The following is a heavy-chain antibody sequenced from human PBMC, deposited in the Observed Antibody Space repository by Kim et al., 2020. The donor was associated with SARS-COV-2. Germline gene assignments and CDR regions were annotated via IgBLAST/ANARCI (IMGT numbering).Heavy chain of an antibody. CDR3: ARPVTGSWPAAVAFDI. CDR1: GGSISSSSYY. CDR2: IYYSGST. V-gene: IGHV4-39*01. Sequence: SETLSLTCTVSGGSISSSSYYWGWIRQPPGKGLEWIGSIYYSGSTYYNPSLKSRVTISVDTSKNQFSLKLSSVTAADTAVYYCARPVTGSWPAAVAFDIWGQGTMVTVSS. D-gene: IGHD6-13*01. J-gene: IGHJ3*02.